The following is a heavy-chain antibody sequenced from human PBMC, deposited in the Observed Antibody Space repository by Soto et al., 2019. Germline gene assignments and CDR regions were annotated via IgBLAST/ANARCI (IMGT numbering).Heavy chain of an antibody. D-gene: IGHD2-2*01. V-gene: IGHV1-2*02. Sequence: ASVKVSCKASGYTFTGYYMHWVRQAPGQGLEWMGWINPNSGGTNYAQKFQGRVTMTTDTSISTAYMELSRLRSDDTAVYDCSRGPIPAANYYYYYGMDVWGQGTTVTVS. CDR2: INPNSGGT. J-gene: IGHJ6*02. CDR3: SRGPIPAANYYYYYGMDV. CDR1: GYTFTGYY.